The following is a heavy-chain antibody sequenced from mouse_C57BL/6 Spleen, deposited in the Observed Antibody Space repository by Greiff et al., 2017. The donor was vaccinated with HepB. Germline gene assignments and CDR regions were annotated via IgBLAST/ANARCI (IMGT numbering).Heavy chain of an antibody. CDR3: ARQGPGFDY. D-gene: IGHD3-3*01. Sequence: EVKVIESGGDLVKPGGSLKLSCAASGFTFSSYGMSWVRQTPDKRLEWVATISSGGSYTYYPDSVKGRFTISRDNAKNTLYLQMSSLKSEDTAMYYCARQGPGFDYWGQGTTLTVSS. J-gene: IGHJ2*01. CDR1: GFTFSSYG. V-gene: IGHV5-6*01. CDR2: ISSGGSYT.